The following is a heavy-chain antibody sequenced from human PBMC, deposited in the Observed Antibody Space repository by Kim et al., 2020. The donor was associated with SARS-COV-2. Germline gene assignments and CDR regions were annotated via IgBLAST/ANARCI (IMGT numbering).Heavy chain of an antibody. J-gene: IGHJ4*02. CDR1: GYTFTSYA. V-gene: IGHV1-3*01. CDR2: INAGNGNT. CDR3: ARDRTEDYDILTGYSLGFDY. D-gene: IGHD3-9*01. Sequence: ASVKVSCKASGYTFTSYAMHWVRQAPGQRLEWMGWINAGNGNTKYSQKFQGRVTITRDTSASTAYMELSSLRSEDTAVYYCARDRTEDYDILTGYSLGFDYWGQGTLVTVSS.